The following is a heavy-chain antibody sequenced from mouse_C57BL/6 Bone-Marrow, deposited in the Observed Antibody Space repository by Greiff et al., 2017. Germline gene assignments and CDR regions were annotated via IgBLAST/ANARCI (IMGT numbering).Heavy chain of an antibody. J-gene: IGHJ4*01. V-gene: IGHV1-26*01. CDR1: GYTFTDYY. CDR3: ARDYGNLYYAMDY. D-gene: IGHD2-1*01. Sequence: EVKLQQSGPELVKPGASVKISCKASGYTFTDYYMNWVKQSHGKSLEWIGDINPNNGVTSYNQKFKGKATLTVDKPSSTAYMELRSLTSEDSAVYYGARDYGNLYYAMDYWGQGTSVTVSS. CDR2: INPNNGVT.